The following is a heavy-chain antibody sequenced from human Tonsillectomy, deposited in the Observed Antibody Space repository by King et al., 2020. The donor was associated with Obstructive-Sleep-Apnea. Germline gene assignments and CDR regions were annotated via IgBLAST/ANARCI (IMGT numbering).Heavy chain of an antibody. Sequence: QLQESGPGLVKPSETLSLMCTVSGYSISTGYYWDWFRQPPGKGLERIGTIYHSGSTYYNPSLKSRVTISVDTSKNQFSLKLSSMTAADTAVYYCARDEVGGYCGGGCCLQPDYWGQGTLVTVTS. V-gene: IGHV4-38-2*02. CDR3: ARDEVGGYCGGGCCLQPDY. CDR2: IYHSGST. D-gene: IGHD2-15*01. CDR1: GYSISTGYY. J-gene: IGHJ4*02.